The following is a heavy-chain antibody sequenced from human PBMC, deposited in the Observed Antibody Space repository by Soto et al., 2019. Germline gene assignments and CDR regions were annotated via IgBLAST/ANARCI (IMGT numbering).Heavy chain of an antibody. CDR3: ASGLLITFGGVLDAFDI. V-gene: IGHV1-2*02. CDR1: GYTFTDYY. J-gene: IGHJ3*02. CDR2: INPKTGGT. Sequence: HVQLVPSGAEVKKPGASVKVSCKASGYTFTDYYMHLVRQAPGQGPAWMGWINPKTGGTNHAQKFQVRVTRPLDTYPNSAYVELSRRRSDETAVYYWASGLLITFGGVLDAFDICCQGTMVTVSS. D-gene: IGHD3-16*01.